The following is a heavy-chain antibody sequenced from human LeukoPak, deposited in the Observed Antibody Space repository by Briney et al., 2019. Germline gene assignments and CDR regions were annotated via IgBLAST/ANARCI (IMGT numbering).Heavy chain of an antibody. J-gene: IGHJ3*02. CDR3: AREDTGVAFDI. CDR1: RFTFSSYE. CDR2: ISGSGIK. Sequence: GGSLRLSCAASRFTFSSYEMSWVRQAPGKGLEWVSYISGSGIKHYADSVKGRFTISRDNAKTSLYLQMNSLRVEDTAVYYCAREDTGVAFDIWGQGTTVTV. D-gene: IGHD2-8*01. V-gene: IGHV3-48*03.